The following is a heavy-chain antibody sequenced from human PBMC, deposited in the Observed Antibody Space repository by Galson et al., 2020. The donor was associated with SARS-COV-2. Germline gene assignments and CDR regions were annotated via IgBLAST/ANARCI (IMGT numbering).Heavy chain of an antibody. V-gene: IGHV1-2*02. CDR3: ARGRRELLRWGAFDY. Sequence: ASVQVSCKASGYTFTGYYMHWVRQAPGQGLEWMGWNNPNSGGTNYAQKFQGRVTMTRDTSISTAYMELSRLRSYDTAVYYCARGRRELLRWGAFDYWGQGTLVTVSS. CDR2: NNPNSGGT. CDR1: GYTFTGYY. D-gene: IGHD1-26*01. J-gene: IGHJ4*02.